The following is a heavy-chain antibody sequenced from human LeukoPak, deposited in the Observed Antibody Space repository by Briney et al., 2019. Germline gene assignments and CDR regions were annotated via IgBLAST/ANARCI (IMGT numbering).Heavy chain of an antibody. CDR3: ARDVSGNTDY. Sequence: PSETLSLTCTVSGGSISSYYWSCIRQPPGKGLEWIGYIYYSGSTNYNPSLKSRVTISVDTSKNQFSLKLSSVTAADTAVYYCARDVSGNTDYWGQGTLVTVSS. V-gene: IGHV4-59*01. CDR1: GGSISSYY. CDR2: IYYSGST. D-gene: IGHD4-23*01. J-gene: IGHJ4*02.